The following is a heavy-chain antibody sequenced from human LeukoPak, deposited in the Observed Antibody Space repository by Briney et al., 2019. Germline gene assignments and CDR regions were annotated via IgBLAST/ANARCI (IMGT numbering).Heavy chain of an antibody. D-gene: IGHD2-2*01. Sequence: GRSLRLSCTASGFTFGDYAMSWVRQAPGKGLEWVRFIRSKAYGGTTEYAASVKVRFTISRDDSKSIAYLQMNSLKIEDTAVYYCARLDTVVVPAAVDFWGQGTLVTVSS. J-gene: IGHJ4*02. CDR3: ARLDTVVVPAAVDF. CDR1: GFTFGDYA. V-gene: IGHV3-49*04. CDR2: IRSKAYGGTT.